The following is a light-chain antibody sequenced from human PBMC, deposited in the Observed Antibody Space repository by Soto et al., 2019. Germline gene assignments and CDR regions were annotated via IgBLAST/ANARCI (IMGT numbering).Light chain of an antibody. V-gene: IGKV3-20*01. J-gene: IGKJ1*01. CDR2: GAS. Sequence: DIVLTQSPGTLSLARGGRATLSCMAIQRVSSNHLAWYQQKPGQAPRLILHGASTRATGVPDRFSGSGSGTDFTLTISRLEPEDFAVYHCQQYGSLSWTFGQGTKV. CDR1: QRVSSNH. CDR3: QQYGSLSWT.